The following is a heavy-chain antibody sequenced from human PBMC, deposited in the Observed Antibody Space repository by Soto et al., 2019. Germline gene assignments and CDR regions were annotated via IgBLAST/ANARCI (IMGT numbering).Heavy chain of an antibody. J-gene: IGHJ6*02. CDR3: AKGLRRLLRTQYYYGLDV. D-gene: IGHD3-10*01. CDR1: GFKFSPYA. V-gene: IGHV3-23*01. Sequence: GSQIVSCAASGFKFSPYAMSWVRQAPGKGVEWVSSISGSGGSTHYADSVKGRFTVSRDNSKRALSLQMSSLREEDTATYYCAKGLRRLLRTQYYYGLDVWGRGTTVTVSS. CDR2: ISGSGGST.